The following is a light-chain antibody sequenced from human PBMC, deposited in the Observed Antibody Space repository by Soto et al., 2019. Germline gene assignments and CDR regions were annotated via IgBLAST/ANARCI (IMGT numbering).Light chain of an antibody. CDR1: TSNIGGNT. V-gene: IGLV1-44*01. Sequence: QSVLTQPPSASGTPGQRVTISCSGTTSNIGGNTVNWYRQLPGTAPQLLIFTNNQRPSGVPDRFSGSKSATAASLVISGLQSEDDADYYCATWDDTLNGYAFGTGTKVTVL. CDR3: ATWDDTLNGYA. CDR2: TNN. J-gene: IGLJ1*01.